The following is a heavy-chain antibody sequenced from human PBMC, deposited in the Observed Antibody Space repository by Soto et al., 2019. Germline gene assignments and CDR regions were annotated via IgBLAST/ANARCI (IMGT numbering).Heavy chain of an antibody. V-gene: IGHV3-30-3*01. J-gene: IGHJ6*02. CDR3: ARPAATVIFYSGMAV. Sequence: QVQLVEFGGGVVQPGRSLRLSCAASGFTFSDYAMHWVRQAPGKGLEWVAIISFDGSNEHYADSVQGRFTISRDNSENTLYLQMNSLRADDTAVYYCARPAATVIFYSGMAVWGQGTTVTVSS. CDR2: ISFDGSNE. D-gene: IGHD4-17*01. CDR1: GFTFSDYA.